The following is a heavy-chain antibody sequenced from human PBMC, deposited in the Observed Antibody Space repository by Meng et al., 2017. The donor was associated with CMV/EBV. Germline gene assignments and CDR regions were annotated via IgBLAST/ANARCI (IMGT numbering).Heavy chain of an antibody. CDR3: ARDRRAGTDY. CDR2: ISSSSSYI. D-gene: IGHD3-10*01. V-gene: IGHV3-21*01. Sequence: EVQLVESGXXLVKPGGSLRLSCAAFGFTFSSYSMNWVRQAPGKGLEWVSSISSSSSYIYYADSVKGRFTISRDNAKNSLYLQMNSLRAEDTAVYYCARDRRAGTDYWGQGTLVTVSS. J-gene: IGHJ4*02. CDR1: GFTFSSYS.